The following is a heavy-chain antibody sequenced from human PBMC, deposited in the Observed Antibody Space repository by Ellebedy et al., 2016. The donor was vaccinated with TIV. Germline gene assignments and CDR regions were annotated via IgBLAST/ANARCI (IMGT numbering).Heavy chain of an antibody. CDR2: ISHTGSRT. CDR3: AKERATGSYSTDVCDI. CDR1: GFTFSSYA. V-gene: IGHV3-23*01. Sequence: GESLKISCAASGFTFSSYAMSWVRQAPGKGLEWVSTISHTGSRTYYADSVEGRFIISRDNSKKTLYLQMNSLRAEDTAVYYCAKERATGSYSTDVCDIWGQGTMVTVSS. J-gene: IGHJ3*02. D-gene: IGHD1-26*01.